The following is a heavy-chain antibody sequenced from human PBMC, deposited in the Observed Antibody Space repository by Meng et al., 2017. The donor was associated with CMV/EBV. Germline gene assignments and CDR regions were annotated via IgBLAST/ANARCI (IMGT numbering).Heavy chain of an antibody. Sequence: SETLSPSCAVYGGSFSGYYWSWIRKPPGKGLEWIGEINHSGSTNYTPSLKSRVTISVDTSKNQFSLKLSSVTAADTAVYYCARGRGFWSGKPTPSFDYWGQGTLVTVSS. V-gene: IGHV4-34*01. CDR2: INHSGST. CDR1: GGSFSGYY. CDR3: ARGRGFWSGKPTPSFDY. D-gene: IGHD3-3*01. J-gene: IGHJ4*02.